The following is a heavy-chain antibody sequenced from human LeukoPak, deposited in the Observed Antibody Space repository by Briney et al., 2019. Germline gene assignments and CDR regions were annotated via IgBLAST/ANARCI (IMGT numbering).Heavy chain of an antibody. V-gene: IGHV3-66*01. CDR1: GFTVSSDY. CDR2: IYSGGSM. J-gene: IGHJ3*02. CDR3: ARGQQLPRGSYGAFDI. Sequence: GGSLRLSCAASGFTVSSDYISWVRQAPGKGLEWVSVIYSGGSMYYADSVKGRFTISRDNSKNTLYLQMNSLRAEDTAMYYCARGQQLPRGSYGAFDIWGQGTMVTVSS. D-gene: IGHD6-13*01.